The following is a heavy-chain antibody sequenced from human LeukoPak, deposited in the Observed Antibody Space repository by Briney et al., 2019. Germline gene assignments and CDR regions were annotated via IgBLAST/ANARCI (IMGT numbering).Heavy chain of an antibody. J-gene: IGHJ4*02. V-gene: IGHV4-59*01. CDR2: IYYSGST. Sequence: SETLSLTCTVSGGSISSYYWSWIRQPPGKGLEWIGYIYYSGSTNYNPSLKSRVTISVDTSKNQFSLKLSSVTAADMAVYYCARATDNGDIDYWGQGTLVTVSS. CDR1: GGSISSYY. CDR3: ARATDNGDIDY. D-gene: IGHD4-17*01.